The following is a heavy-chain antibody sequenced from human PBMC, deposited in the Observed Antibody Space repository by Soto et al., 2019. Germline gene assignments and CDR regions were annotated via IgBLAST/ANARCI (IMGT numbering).Heavy chain of an antibody. CDR3: GRDFCSGVSCYSVGLLAFAL. J-gene: IGHJ3*01. CDR2: IIPILGIA. V-gene: IGHV1-69*08. D-gene: IGHD2-15*01. Sequence: QVQLVQSGAEAKKPGSSVKVSCKASGGTFSSYTISWERQAPGQGLEWMGRIIPILGIANYAQKVQGRVTITADKSASTAYLKLSGMRSEDTFVYYCGRDFCSGVSCYSVGLLAFALWGQGTMDTVSS. CDR1: GGTFSSYT.